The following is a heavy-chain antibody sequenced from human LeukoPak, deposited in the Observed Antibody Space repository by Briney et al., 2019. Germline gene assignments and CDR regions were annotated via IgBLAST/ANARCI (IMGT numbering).Heavy chain of an antibody. CDR3: ARGRYFDWLLPSFDY. CDR1: GGSISSYY. D-gene: IGHD3-9*01. Sequence: PSETLSLTCTVSGGSISSYYWSWIRQPPGKGLEWIGYIYYSGSTNYNPSLKSRVTISVDMSKDQFSLKLSSVTAADTAVYYCARGRYFDWLLPSFDYWGQGTLVTVSS. V-gene: IGHV4-59*01. J-gene: IGHJ4*02. CDR2: IYYSGST.